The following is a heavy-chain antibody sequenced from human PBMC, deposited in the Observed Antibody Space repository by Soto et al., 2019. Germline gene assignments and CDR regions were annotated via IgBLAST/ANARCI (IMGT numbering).Heavy chain of an antibody. D-gene: IGHD3-3*01. CDR2: IKSKTDGGTT. J-gene: IGHJ4*02. CDR1: GFTFSNAW. Sequence: EVQLVESGGGLVKPGGSLRLSCAASGFTFSNAWMSWVRQAPGKGLEWVGRIKSKTDGGTTDYAAPVKGRFTISRDDSKNTLYPQMNSLRTEDTAVYYCTTEGVGDFWSGYQLDYWGQGTLVTVSS. CDR3: TTEGVGDFWSGYQLDY. V-gene: IGHV3-15*01.